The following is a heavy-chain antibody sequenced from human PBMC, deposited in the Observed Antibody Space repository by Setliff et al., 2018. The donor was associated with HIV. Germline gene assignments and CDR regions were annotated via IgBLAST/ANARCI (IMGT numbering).Heavy chain of an antibody. J-gene: IGHJ4*02. V-gene: IGHV3-74*01. CDR1: GFTFSSYW. Sequence: GESLKISCAVSGFTFSSYWMHWVRQAPGKGLVWVSRISSDGSSTSYADSVKGRFTIPRDNAKNTLYLQMHSLRAEDTGIYYCARRPLYYFDYWGQGTLVTVS. CDR2: ISSDGSST. CDR3: ARRPLYYFDY.